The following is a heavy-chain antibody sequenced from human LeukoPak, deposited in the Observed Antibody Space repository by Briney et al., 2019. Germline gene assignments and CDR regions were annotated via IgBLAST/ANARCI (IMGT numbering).Heavy chain of an antibody. Sequence: GGSLRLSCAASGFTFDDYTMRWVRQAPGKGLEWVSLISWDGSSKFYADSVKGRFTIYRENSKNSLYLQMHSLRTEDSAVYYCAKEPYSSIWSYYFDYWGQGTLVTVSS. D-gene: IGHD6-19*01. CDR3: AKEPYSSIWSYYFDY. CDR2: ISWDGSSK. V-gene: IGHV3-43*01. J-gene: IGHJ4*02. CDR1: GFTFDDYT.